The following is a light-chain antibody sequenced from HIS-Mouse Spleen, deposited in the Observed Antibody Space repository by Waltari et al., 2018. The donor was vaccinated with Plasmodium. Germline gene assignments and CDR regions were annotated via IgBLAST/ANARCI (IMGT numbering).Light chain of an antibody. J-gene: IGKJ2*01. CDR1: QSVSSN. CDR2: GAS. V-gene: IGKV3-15*01. CDR3: QQYDNLPYT. Sequence: EIVMTQSPATLSVSPGARATLSCRASQSVSSNLAWYQQKPGQAPRLLIYGASTRATGIPARFSGSGSGTEFTLTISSLQSEDFATYYCQQYDNLPYTFGQGTKLEIK.